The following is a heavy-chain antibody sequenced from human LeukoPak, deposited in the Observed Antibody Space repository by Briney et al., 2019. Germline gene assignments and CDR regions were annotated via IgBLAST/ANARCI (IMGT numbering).Heavy chain of an antibody. Sequence: GGSLRLSCAASGFTFDDYAMHWVRQAPGKGLEWVSGISWNSGSIGYADSVKGRFTISRDNAKNSLYLQMNSLRAEDTAVYYCARIFYQYGLDVWGQGTTVTVSS. D-gene: IGHD2/OR15-2a*01. V-gene: IGHV3-9*01. CDR2: ISWNSGSI. CDR3: ARIFYQYGLDV. CDR1: GFTFDDYA. J-gene: IGHJ6*02.